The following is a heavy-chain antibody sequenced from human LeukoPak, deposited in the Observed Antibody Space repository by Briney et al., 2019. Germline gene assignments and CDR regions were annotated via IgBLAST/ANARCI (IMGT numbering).Heavy chain of an antibody. CDR3: AGAAGQDHTKMMVYYYYYMDV. CDR1: GGSISSSDYY. J-gene: IGHJ6*03. CDR2: VYHTGST. V-gene: IGHV4-61*08. Sequence: PSETLSLNCTVSGGSISSSDYYWSWIRQPPGKGLEWIGYVYHTGSTKYNPSLKSRVTISVDTSKNQFSLKLSSVTAADTAVYYCAGAAGQDHTKMMVYYYYYMDVWGKGSTVTVSS. D-gene: IGHD6-13*01.